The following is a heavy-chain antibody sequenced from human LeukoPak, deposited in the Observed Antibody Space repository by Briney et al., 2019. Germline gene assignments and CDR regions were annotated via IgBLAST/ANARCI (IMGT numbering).Heavy chain of an antibody. CDR1: GFTFSEYA. CDR2: ISGSGGSS. V-gene: IGHV3-23*01. J-gene: IGHJ5*02. D-gene: IGHD6-13*01. Sequence: PGGSLRLSCAASGFTFSEYAMSWVRQAPGKGLEWVSGISGSGGSSNYADSVKGRFTISRDNSKNTLYLQMNSLRAEDTAVYYCARGGHVIELERNSSSWRRTNWFDPWGQGTLVTVSS. CDR3: ARGGHVIELERNSSSWRRTNWFDP.